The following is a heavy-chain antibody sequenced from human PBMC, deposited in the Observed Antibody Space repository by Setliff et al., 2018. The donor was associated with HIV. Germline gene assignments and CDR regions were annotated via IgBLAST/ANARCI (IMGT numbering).Heavy chain of an antibody. CDR1: GGSISSGG. V-gene: IGHV3-30*18. D-gene: IGHD6-13*01. Sequence: LSLTCAVSGGSISSGGYSWIRQSPGKGLEWVGRIKSKTDGSNKYYADSVKGRFTISRDNSKNTLYLQMNSLRAEDTAVYYCAKDRTRSSWYFEGGCYYYGMDVWGQGTTVTVSS. CDR3: AKDRTRSSWYFEGGCYYYGMDV. J-gene: IGHJ6*02. CDR2: IKSKTDGSNK.